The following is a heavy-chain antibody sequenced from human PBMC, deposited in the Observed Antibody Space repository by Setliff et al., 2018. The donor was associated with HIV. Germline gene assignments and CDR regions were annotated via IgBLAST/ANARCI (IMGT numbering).Heavy chain of an antibody. Sequence: PSETLSLTCTVSGGSINNYCWNWIRQPPGRGLEWIGFIFASGTTKYNPSLQSRGTMSIDTSKNQFSLKLTSVTAADTAVYYCARRIDDSGSFPDKNWFDTWGQGGQVTVSS. V-gene: IGHV4-4*09. J-gene: IGHJ5*02. CDR2: IFASGTT. D-gene: IGHD3-10*01. CDR1: GGSINNYC. CDR3: ARRIDDSGSFPDKNWFDT.